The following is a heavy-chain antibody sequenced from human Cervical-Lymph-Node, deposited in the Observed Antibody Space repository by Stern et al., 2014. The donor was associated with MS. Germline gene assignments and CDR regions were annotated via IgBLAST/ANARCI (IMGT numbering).Heavy chain of an antibody. CDR3: AKDQRPGIAAAGNWFDP. CDR2: ISWNSGMT. J-gene: IGHJ5*02. Sequence: VQLVESGGGLVQPGRSLRLSCAASGFIFDDYAMHWIRQAPGKGLAWVSSISWNSGMTGYADSVKGRFTISRDNAKNSLYLQMNSLRAEDTALYYCAKDQRPGIAAAGNWFDPWGQGTLVTVSS. V-gene: IGHV3-9*01. D-gene: IGHD6-13*01. CDR1: GFIFDDYA.